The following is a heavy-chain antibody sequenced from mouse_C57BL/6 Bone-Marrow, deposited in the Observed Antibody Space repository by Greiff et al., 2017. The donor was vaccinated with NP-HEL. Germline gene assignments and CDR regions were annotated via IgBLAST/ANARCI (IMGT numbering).Heavy chain of an antibody. CDR3: AREGGLRRRTYAMDY. CDR2: ITYDGSST. D-gene: IGHD2-4*01. J-gene: IGHJ4*01. Sequence: EVQLVESEGGLVQPGSSMTLSCTASGFTFSDYYMAWVRQVPDTGLEWVANITYDGSSTYYLDSLTSRFIISRDNAKNMIYLQMRSLKSEDTATYYCAREGGLRRRTYAMDYWGQGTSVTVSS. CDR1: GFTFSDYY. V-gene: IGHV5-16*01.